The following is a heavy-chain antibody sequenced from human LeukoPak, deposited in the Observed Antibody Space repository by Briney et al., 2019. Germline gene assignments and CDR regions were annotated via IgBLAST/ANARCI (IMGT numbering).Heavy chain of an antibody. D-gene: IGHD2/OR15-2a*01. CDR3: AREASAENSGWFFDY. Sequence: RAGGPLRLSCVGSGFNFSAHAMHWVRQAPGKGLEYVSAISSNGINTDYANSVKGRLTISRDNSKNTLFLQMGSLRVEDMAVYYCAREASAENSGWFFDYWGQGTLVAVSS. CDR1: GFNFSAHA. CDR2: ISSNGINT. V-gene: IGHV3-64*01. J-gene: IGHJ4*02.